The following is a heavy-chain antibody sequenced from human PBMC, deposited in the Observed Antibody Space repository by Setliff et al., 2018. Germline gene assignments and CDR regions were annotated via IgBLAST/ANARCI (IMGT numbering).Heavy chain of an antibody. CDR1: GFIFSKAW. CDR2: IKSKSDAGTT. Sequence: GGSLRLSCAASGFIFSKAWMSWVRQAPGKGLEWVARIKSKSDAGTTDYAAPVKGRFTISRDDSKDTLFLDMNSLTGDDTAVYFCTTGSIFDPWGKGTLVTVSS. CDR3: TTGSIFDP. J-gene: IGHJ5*02. V-gene: IGHV3-15*01.